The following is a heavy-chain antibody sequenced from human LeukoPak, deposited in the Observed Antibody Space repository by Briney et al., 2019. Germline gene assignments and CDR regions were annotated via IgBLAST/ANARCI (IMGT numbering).Heavy chain of an antibody. J-gene: IGHJ6*02. CDR2: ISHSGST. CDR3: AGLLPTHGTTYYFYGMDV. CDR1: GGSISNSNW. V-gene: IGHV4-4*02. Sequence: SETLSLTCTVSGGSISNSNWWNWVRQPPGKGLEWIGEISHSGSTNYSPSPESRVIISVDKSKNHFSLKLRSVTAADTAVYYCAGLLPTHGTTYYFYGMDVWGRGTTVTVSS. D-gene: IGHD2-2*01.